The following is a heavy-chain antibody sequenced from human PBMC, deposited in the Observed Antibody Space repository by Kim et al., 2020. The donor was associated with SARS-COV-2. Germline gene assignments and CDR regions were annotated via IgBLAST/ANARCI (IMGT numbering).Heavy chain of an antibody. J-gene: IGHJ4*02. CDR1: AFTFSNYA. D-gene: IGHD2-21*01. V-gene: IGHV3-23*01. CDR3: AKALWQIEMALDS. CDR2: IFPAGDTI. Sequence: GGSLRLSCAASAFTFSNYAMSWVRQAPGQGLDWVSSIFPAGDTIHDTVIAKGRITLSRHNSKNMVYLDMNSLRAEDTAVYYCAKALWQIEMALDSWGQGT.